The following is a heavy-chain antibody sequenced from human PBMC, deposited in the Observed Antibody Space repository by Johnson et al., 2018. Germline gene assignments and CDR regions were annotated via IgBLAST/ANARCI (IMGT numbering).Heavy chain of an antibody. J-gene: IGHJ1*01. Sequence: VQLVESGAEVKKPCESLKISCKGSGYSFTSYWIGWVRQMPGKGLEWMGIIYPGDSDTRYSPSFQGQVTISADKSISTAYLQWSSLKASDTAMYYCARHSTYYYDRSGYDAEYFQHWGQGTLVTVSS. CDR3: ARHSTYYYDRSGYDAEYFQH. V-gene: IGHV5-51*01. CDR1: GYSFTSYW. CDR2: IYPGDSDT. D-gene: IGHD3-22*01.